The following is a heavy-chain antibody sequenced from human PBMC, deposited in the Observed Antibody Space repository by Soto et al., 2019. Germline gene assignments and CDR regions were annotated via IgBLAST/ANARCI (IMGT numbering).Heavy chain of an antibody. CDR1: GGTFSSYA. Sequence: ASVKVSCKASGGTFSSYAISCVRQAPGQGLEWMGGIIAYNGNTNYAQKLQGRVTMTTDTSTSTAYMELRSLRSDDTAVYYCARDLHGDPYYWGQGTLVTVS. CDR2: IIAYNGNT. D-gene: IGHD4-17*01. V-gene: IGHV1-18*01. CDR3: ARDLHGDPYY. J-gene: IGHJ4*02.